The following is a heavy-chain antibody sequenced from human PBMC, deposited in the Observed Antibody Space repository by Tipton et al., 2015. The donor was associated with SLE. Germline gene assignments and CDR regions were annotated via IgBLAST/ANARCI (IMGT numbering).Heavy chain of an antibody. J-gene: IGHJ4*02. CDR1: GGSISSRSHY. CDR3: ARSSGAPDIGYLYYFDY. D-gene: IGHD3-22*01. CDR2: IHYTGTT. Sequence: TLSLTCTVSGGSISSRSHYWGWIRQPPGKGLEWIGSIHYTGTTYYSPSLKSRVTISVDASKNQFSLKLSSVTAADTAVYYCARSSGAPDIGYLYYFDYWGQGTLVTVSS. V-gene: IGHV4-39*07.